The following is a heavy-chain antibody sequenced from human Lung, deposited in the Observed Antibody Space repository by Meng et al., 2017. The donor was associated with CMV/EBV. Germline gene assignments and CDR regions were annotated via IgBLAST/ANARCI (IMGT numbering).Heavy chain of an antibody. Sequence: VQRQESGQGLVKPSETLSLTCAVSGGSISTYYWSWIRQPPGKGLEWIGNNYYSGSTNYNPSLASRVTISVDSSKNQFSLKLSSVTAADTAVYYCARHQNGGTYPLDYWGQGTLVTVSS. CDR2: NYYSGST. D-gene: IGHD3-16*02. V-gene: IGHV4-59*08. CDR3: ARHQNGGTYPLDY. CDR1: GGSISTYY. J-gene: IGHJ4*02.